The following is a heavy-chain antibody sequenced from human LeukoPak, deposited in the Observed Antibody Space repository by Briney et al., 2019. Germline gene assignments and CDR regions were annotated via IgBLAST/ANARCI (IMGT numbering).Heavy chain of an antibody. CDR3: SRFLHGNSLDY. V-gene: IGHV5-51*01. CDR2: IYHDGSDT. J-gene: IGHJ4*02. CDR1: GYTFTDTY. Sequence: GESLKISCKGSGYTFTDTYIGWVRQVGGKGLEWMGIIYHDGSDTRYSPSFEGQVTISVDHSIRTAYLQWTSLKTSDTAMYYCSRFLHGNSLDYWGQGALVTVSS. D-gene: IGHD1-7*01.